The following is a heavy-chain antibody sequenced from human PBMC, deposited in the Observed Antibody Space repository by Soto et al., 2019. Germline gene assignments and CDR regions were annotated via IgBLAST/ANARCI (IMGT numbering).Heavy chain of an antibody. CDR3: ARATYYYDSSGYYSRVYYFDY. CDR2: INHSGST. J-gene: IGHJ4*02. D-gene: IGHD3-22*01. V-gene: IGHV4-34*01. CDR1: RGSFSGYY. Sequence: SETLSLTCAVYRGSFSGYYWSWIRQPPGKGLEWIGEINHSGSTNYNPSLKSRVTISVDTSKNQFSLKLSSVTAADTAVYYCARATYYYDSSGYYSRVYYFDYWGQGTLVTVSS.